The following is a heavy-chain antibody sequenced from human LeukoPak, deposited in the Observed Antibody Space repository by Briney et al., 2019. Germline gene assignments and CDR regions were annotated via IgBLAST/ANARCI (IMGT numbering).Heavy chain of an antibody. J-gene: IGHJ4*02. D-gene: IGHD6-13*01. Sequence: GGALRLSCAASGFTFSSYEMNWVRQAPGKGLEWVSYISSSGSTIYYADSVKGRFTISRDNAKNSLYLQMNSLRAEDTAVYYCARVMQGAAAGSPYFDYWGQGTLVTVSS. V-gene: IGHV3-48*03. CDR3: ARVMQGAAAGSPYFDY. CDR2: ISSSGSTI. CDR1: GFTFSSYE.